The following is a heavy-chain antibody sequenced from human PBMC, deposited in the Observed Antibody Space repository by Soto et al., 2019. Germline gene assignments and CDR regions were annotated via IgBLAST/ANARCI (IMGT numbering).Heavy chain of an antibody. J-gene: IGHJ5*02. V-gene: IGHV1-2*04. Sequence: QVQLVQSGAEVKKPGASVKVSCKASGYTFTGYYMHWVRQAPGQGLEWMGWINPNSGGTNYAQKFQGWVTMTRDTSISTAYMELSRLRSDDTAVYYCARDAYSSSWYGGVGWFDPWGQGTLVTVSS. CDR3: ARDAYSSSWYGGVGWFDP. CDR2: INPNSGGT. D-gene: IGHD6-13*01. CDR1: GYTFTGYY.